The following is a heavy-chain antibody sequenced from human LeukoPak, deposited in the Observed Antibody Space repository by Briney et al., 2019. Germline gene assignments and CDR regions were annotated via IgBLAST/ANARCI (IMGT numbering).Heavy chain of an antibody. D-gene: IGHD3-3*01. CDR2: IKQDGSEK. J-gene: IGHJ6*03. V-gene: IGHV3-7*01. CDR1: GFTFSSYW. CDR3: ARDGQKGTYYDFWSGYCRYMDV. Sequence: SGGSLRLSCAASGFTFSSYWMSWVRQAPGKGLEWVANIKQDGSEKYYVDSVKGRFTISRDNAKNSLYLQMNSLRAEDTAVYYCARDGQKGTYYDFWSGYCRYMDVWGKGTTVTVSS.